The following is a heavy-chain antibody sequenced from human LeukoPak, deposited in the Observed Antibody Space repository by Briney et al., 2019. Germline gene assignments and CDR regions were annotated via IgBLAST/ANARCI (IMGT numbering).Heavy chain of an antibody. Sequence: SETLSLTCTVSGGSISSNSYYWGWIRQPPGKGLDWIGSIYYSGITYYNPSLKSRVTISVDTSKNQFSLRLSSVTAADTAVYYCARADYGGNTRTVVFDYWGQGTLVTVSS. D-gene: IGHD4-23*01. V-gene: IGHV4-39*07. J-gene: IGHJ4*02. CDR1: GGSISSNSYY. CDR2: IYYSGIT. CDR3: ARADYGGNTRTVVFDY.